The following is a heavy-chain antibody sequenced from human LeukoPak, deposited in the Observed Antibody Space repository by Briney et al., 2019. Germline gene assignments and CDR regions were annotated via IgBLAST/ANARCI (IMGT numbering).Heavy chain of an antibody. CDR3: ARDTIAAAGPGYFQH. CDR1: GGSISSSY. D-gene: IGHD6-13*01. Sequence: SETLSLTCTVSGGSISSSYWSWIRQPAGKGLEWIGRIYTSGSTNYNPSLKSRVTISVDTSKNQFSLKLSSVTAADTAVYYCARDTIAAAGPGYFQHWGQGTLVTVSS. V-gene: IGHV4-4*07. CDR2: IYTSGST. J-gene: IGHJ1*01.